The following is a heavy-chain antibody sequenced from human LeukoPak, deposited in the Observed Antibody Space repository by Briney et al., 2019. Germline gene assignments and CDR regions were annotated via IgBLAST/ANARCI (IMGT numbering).Heavy chain of an antibody. Sequence: SETLSLTCAVSGGSISSSNWWSWVRQPPGKGLEWIGEIYHSGSTNYNPSLKSRVTISVDTSKNQFSLKLSSVTAADTAVYYCARRSAENAFDIWGQGTMVTVSS. CDR3: ARRSAENAFDI. V-gene: IGHV4-4*02. CDR1: GGSISSSNW. CDR2: IYHSGST. J-gene: IGHJ3*02.